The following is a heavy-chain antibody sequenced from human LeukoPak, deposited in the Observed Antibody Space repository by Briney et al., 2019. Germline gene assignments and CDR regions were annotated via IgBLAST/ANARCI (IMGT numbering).Heavy chain of an antibody. CDR3: AKDRFGELFNYMDV. CDR1: GFTFSSYG. D-gene: IGHD3-10*01. Sequence: GGSLRLSCAASGFTFSSYGMHWVRQAPGKGLEWVAVISYDGSNKYYADSVKGRFTISRDNSKNTLYLQMNSLRAEDTAVYYCAKDRFGELFNYMDVWGKGTTVTVSS. CDR2: ISYDGSNK. J-gene: IGHJ6*03. V-gene: IGHV3-30*18.